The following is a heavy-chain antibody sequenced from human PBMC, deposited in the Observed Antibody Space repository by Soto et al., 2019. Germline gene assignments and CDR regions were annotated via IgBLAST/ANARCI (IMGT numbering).Heavy chain of an antibody. J-gene: IGHJ4*02. CDR3: GRRGSIAAAGTPEY. CDR2: IRGSGYTI. CDR1: GFTFSDYY. V-gene: IGHV3-11*01. Sequence: PGGSLRLSCAASGFTFSDYYMSWFRQAPGEGREWGSYIRGSGYTIHDADSVQGRFTISRDNAENSLDLHMASLRAEDWAVYYFGRRGSIAAAGTPEYWCQGTLVTVSS. D-gene: IGHD6-13*01.